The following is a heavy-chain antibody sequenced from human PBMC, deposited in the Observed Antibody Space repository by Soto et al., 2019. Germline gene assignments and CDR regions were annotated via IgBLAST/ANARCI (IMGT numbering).Heavy chain of an antibody. CDR1: GFTFSSYW. CDR2: INEDGSAK. V-gene: IGHV3-7*01. Sequence: GGSLRLSCAASGFTFSSYWMSWVRLPPGKGLEWVANINEDGSAKNYVDPVRGRFTISRDNGKSSLYLQMNSLRAEDTAVYYCVRSVDYWGQGTLVTVSS. J-gene: IGHJ4*02. CDR3: VRSVDY.